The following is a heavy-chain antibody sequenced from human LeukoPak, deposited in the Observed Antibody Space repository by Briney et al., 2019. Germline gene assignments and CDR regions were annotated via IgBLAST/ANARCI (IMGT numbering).Heavy chain of an antibody. Sequence: GGSLRLSCAASGFTFSSYAMSWVRQAPGKGLEWVSAISGSGGSTYYADSVEGLFTIPRDNSKNTLYLQMNSLRAEDTAVYYCAKPVVAGTGDYWGQGTLVTVSS. J-gene: IGHJ4*02. D-gene: IGHD6-19*01. V-gene: IGHV3-23*01. CDR2: ISGSGGST. CDR3: AKPVVAGTGDY. CDR1: GFTFSSYA.